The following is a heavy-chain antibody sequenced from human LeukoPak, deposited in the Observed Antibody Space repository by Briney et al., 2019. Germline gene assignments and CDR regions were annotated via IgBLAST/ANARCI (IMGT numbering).Heavy chain of an antibody. Sequence: GGSLRLSCAASGFTFSSHAMNWVRQAPGKGLEWVSSISSGSDFIYYADLLKGRFTISRDNVKNSLYLQMNSLTADDTAVYYCARTLSRSAGDYWGQGTLVTVSS. CDR3: ARTLSRSAGDY. V-gene: IGHV3-21*01. D-gene: IGHD2/OR15-2a*01. CDR2: ISSGSDFI. J-gene: IGHJ4*02. CDR1: GFTFSSHA.